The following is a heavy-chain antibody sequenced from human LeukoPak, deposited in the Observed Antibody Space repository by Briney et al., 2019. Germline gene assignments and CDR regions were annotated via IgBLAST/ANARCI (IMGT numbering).Heavy chain of an antibody. CDR1: GFTFSSYG. J-gene: IGHJ4*02. Sequence: GGSLRLSCAASGFTFSSYGMHWVRQAPGKGLEWVAVISYDGSNKYYADSVKGRFTISRDNSKNTLYLQMNSLRAEDTAVYYCAKHYDSSGYGVSCWGQGTLVTVSS. CDR2: ISYDGSNK. V-gene: IGHV3-30*18. CDR3: AKHYDSSGYGVSC. D-gene: IGHD3-22*01.